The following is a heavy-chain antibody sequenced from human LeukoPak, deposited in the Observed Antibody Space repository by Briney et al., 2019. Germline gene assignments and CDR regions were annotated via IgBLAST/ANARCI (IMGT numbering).Heavy chain of an antibody. J-gene: IGHJ4*02. D-gene: IGHD2-15*01. CDR2: IYSGGST. CDR3: ARLGYCSGGTCSTSDY. CDR1: GSTVNNNY. Sequence: GGSLRLSCAASGSTVNNNYMSWVRQAPGKGLEWVSVIYSGGSTYYADSVKGRFTISRDNFKNTLYLQMNSLRAEDTAVYYCARLGYCSGGTCSTSDYWGQGTLVTVSS. V-gene: IGHV3-53*01.